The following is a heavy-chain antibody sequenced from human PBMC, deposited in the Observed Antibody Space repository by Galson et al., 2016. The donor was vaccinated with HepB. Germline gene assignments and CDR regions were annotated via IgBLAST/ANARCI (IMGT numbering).Heavy chain of an antibody. Sequence: SLRLSCAASGFTVSSNYMSWVRQAPGKGLEWVSVIYSGGSTYYADSVKGRFTISRDNSKNTLYLQMNSLRAEDTAVYSCARDYSSSSRYNYFDYRVQETLVTVSS. J-gene: IGHJ4*02. CDR2: IYSGGST. CDR3: ARDYSSSSRYNYFDY. D-gene: IGHD6-6*01. CDR1: GFTVSSNY. V-gene: IGHV3-53*01.